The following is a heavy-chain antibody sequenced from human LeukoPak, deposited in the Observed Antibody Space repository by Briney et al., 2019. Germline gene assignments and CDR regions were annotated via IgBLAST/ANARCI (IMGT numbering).Heavy chain of an antibody. J-gene: IGHJ4*02. D-gene: IGHD3-10*01. CDR2: INPNSGGT. Sequence: ASVKVSCKASGYTFTGYYMHWVRQAPGQGLEWMGWINPNSGGTNYAQKFQGRVTMTRDTSISTAYMELSRLRSDDTAVYYCARVMVRGVINLTGLDYWGQGTLVTVSS. CDR1: GYTFTGYY. V-gene: IGHV1-2*02. CDR3: ARVMVRGVINLTGLDY.